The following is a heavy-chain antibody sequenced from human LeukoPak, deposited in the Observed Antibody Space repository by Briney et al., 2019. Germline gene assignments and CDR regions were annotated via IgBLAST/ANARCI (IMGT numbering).Heavy chain of an antibody. CDR2: IYGSGST. D-gene: IGHD2-2*01. J-gene: IGHJ5*01. CDR1: GGSITSGNFY. Sequence: SQTLSLTCTVSGGSITSGNFYWSWIRQPAGKGLEWIGRIYGSGSTNYSPSLRSRVTISIDTSKNQFSLKLNSVTAADTAVYYCARGWGSTSSNYFDPWGQGTLVTVSS. V-gene: IGHV4-61*02. CDR3: ARGWGSTSSNYFDP.